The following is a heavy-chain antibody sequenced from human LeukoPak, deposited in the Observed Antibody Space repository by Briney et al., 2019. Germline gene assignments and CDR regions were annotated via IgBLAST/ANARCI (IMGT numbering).Heavy chain of an antibody. V-gene: IGHV4-61*01. Sequence: SETLSLTGTVSGGSVISDSYYWSWIRQPPGKGLEWIGYVYYSGSTNYNPSLKSRVTISVDTSKNQFSLKLRSVTAADTAVYYCVREAATDYYDSSGYYRQTEVFDAWGQGTMVTVSS. CDR2: VYYSGST. CDR3: VREAATDYYDSSGYYRQTEVFDA. D-gene: IGHD3-22*01. J-gene: IGHJ3*01. CDR1: GGSVISDSYY.